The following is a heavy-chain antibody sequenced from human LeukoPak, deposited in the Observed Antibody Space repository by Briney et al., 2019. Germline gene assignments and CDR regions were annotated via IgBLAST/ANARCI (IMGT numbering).Heavy chain of an antibody. CDR3: ARATGDRYFDY. J-gene: IGHJ4*02. CDR1: GFTFSSYW. CDR2: INSDGSST. V-gene: IGHV3-74*01. Sequence: GGSLRLSCAASGFTFSSYWMHWVRQAPGKGGGWVSRINSDGSSTSYADSVKGRFTISRDNAKNTLYLQMNSLRAEDTAVYYCARATGDRYFDYWGQGTLVTVSS. D-gene: IGHD7-27*01.